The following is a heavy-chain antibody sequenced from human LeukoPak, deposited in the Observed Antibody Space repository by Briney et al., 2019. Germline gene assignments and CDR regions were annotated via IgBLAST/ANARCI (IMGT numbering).Heavy chain of an antibody. J-gene: IGHJ6*03. D-gene: IGHD3-3*01. V-gene: IGHV3-33*01. Sequence: GGSLRLSCAASGFTFSSYGMHWVRQAPGKGLEWVAVIWYDGSNKYYADSVKGRFTISRDNSKNTLYLQMNSLRAEDTAVYYCARFLATWDYYYMDVWGNGTTVTVSS. CDR1: GFTFSSYG. CDR2: IWYDGSNK. CDR3: ARFLATWDYYYMDV.